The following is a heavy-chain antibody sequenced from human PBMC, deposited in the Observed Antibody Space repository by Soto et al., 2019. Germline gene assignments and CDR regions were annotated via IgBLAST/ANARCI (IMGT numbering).Heavy chain of an antibody. Sequence: PGGSLRLSCAASGFTFSSYGMHWVRQAPGKGLEWVAVIWYDGSNKYYADSVKGRFTISRDNSKNTLYLQMNSLRAEDTAVYYCAREVRYYDILTYLWGQGTLVTVSS. CDR2: IWYDGSNK. CDR1: GFTFSSYG. D-gene: IGHD3-9*01. CDR3: AREVRYYDILTYL. V-gene: IGHV3-33*01. J-gene: IGHJ4*02.